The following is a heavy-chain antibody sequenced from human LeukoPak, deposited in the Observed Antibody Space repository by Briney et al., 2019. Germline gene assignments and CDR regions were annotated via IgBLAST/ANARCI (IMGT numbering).Heavy chain of an antibody. CDR1: GGTFSSYT. CDR2: IIPILGIA. Sequence: ASVKVSCKASGGTFSSYTISWVRLAPGQGLEWMGRIIPILGIANYAQKFQGRVTITADKSTSTAYMELSSLRSEDTAVYYCARAGHWGSSTSSNYMDVWGKGTTVTVSS. CDR3: ARAGHWGSSTSSNYMDV. V-gene: IGHV1-69*02. D-gene: IGHD2-2*01. J-gene: IGHJ6*03.